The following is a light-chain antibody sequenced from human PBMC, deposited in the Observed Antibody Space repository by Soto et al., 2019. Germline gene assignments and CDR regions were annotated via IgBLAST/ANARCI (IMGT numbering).Light chain of an antibody. CDR3: QQYGSSSWT. J-gene: IGKJ1*01. V-gene: IGKV3-15*01. CDR1: QSVSYY. CDR2: DAS. Sequence: ILMTQSPATLSVSPGERVTFSGRASQSVSYYLAWYQQKPGQAPRLLIYDASTRATGIPVRFSGSGSGTEFTLTIRSLQSEDFAVYYCQQYGSSSWTFGQGNKVDIK.